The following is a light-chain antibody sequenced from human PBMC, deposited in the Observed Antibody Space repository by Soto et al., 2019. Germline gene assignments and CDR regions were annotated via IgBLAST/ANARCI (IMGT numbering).Light chain of an antibody. CDR1: HSLSGSY. J-gene: IGKJ5*01. V-gene: IGKV3-20*01. CDR2: GAS. CDR3: QQYASSPIT. Sequence: EIVLTHSPGTLSLSRWEIATLSCRASHSLSGSYLAWYQQKLGQAPRLLIYGASSRATGIPDRFSGSGSGTDFTLTISRLEPEDFVVYYCQQYASSPITFGQGTRLEIK.